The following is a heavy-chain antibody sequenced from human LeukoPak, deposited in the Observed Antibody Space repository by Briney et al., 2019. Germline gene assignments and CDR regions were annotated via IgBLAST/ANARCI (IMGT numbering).Heavy chain of an antibody. CDR3: ARDPITIFGVVIVSNWFDP. J-gene: IGHJ5*02. Sequence: ASVTVSCKASGYTFTSYGISWVRQAPGQGLEWMGWISSYNGNTNYAQKLQGRVTMTTDTSTRTAYMELRSLRSDDTAVYYCARDPITIFGVVIVSNWFDPWGQGTLVTVSS. CDR1: GYTFTSYG. D-gene: IGHD3-3*01. V-gene: IGHV1-18*01. CDR2: ISSYNGNT.